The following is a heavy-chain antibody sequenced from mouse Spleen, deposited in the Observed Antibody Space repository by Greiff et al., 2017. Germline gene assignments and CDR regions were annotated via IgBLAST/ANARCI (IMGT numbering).Heavy chain of an antibody. Sequence: VQRVESGAELARPGASVKLSCKASGYTFTSYGISWVKQRTGQGLEWIGEIYPRSGNTYYNEKFKGKATLTADKSSSTAYMELRSLTSEDSAVYFCARGIYYGDYWGQGTTLTVSS. CDR1: GYTFTSYG. D-gene: IGHD2-1*01. CDR2: IYPRSGNT. V-gene: IGHV1-81*01. J-gene: IGHJ2*01. CDR3: ARGIYYGDY.